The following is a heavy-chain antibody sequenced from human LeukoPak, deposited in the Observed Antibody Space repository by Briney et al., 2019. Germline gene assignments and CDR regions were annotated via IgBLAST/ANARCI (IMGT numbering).Heavy chain of an antibody. CDR1: GFTFSSYE. D-gene: IGHD1-14*01. J-gene: IGHJ4*02. CDR2: IGNTGRTI. Sequence: PGGSLRLSCAASGFTFSSYEMNWVRQAPGRGLEWVSYIGNTGRTIYYADSVQGRFIISRDNAKNSQYLQMNSLRAEDTAIYYCVRGDRYFFDFWGQGTLVTVSS. CDR3: VRGDRYFFDF. V-gene: IGHV3-48*03.